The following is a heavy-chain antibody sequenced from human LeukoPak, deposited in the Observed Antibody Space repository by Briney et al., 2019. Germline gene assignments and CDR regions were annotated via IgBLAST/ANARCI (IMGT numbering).Heavy chain of an antibody. V-gene: IGHV4-59*01. D-gene: IGHD6-13*01. Sequence: SETLSLTCTVSGGSISSYYWSWIRQPPGKGLEWIGYIYYSGSTNYNPSLKSRVTISVDTSKNQFSLKLSSVTAEDTAAYYCARDPAAGKRGKPGPFDYWGQGTLVTVSS. CDR2: IYYSGST. J-gene: IGHJ4*02. CDR3: ARDPAAGKRGKPGPFDY. CDR1: GGSISSYY.